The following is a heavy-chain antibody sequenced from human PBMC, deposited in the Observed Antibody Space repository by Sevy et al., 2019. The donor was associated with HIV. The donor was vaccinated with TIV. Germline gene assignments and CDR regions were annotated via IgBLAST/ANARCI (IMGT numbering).Heavy chain of an antibody. CDR1: GFTFSSYG. V-gene: IGHV3-33*01. Sequence: GESLKISCAASGFTFSSYGMHWVRQAPGKGLEWVAVIWYDGSNKYYADSVKGRFTISRDNSKNTLYLQMNSLRAEDTAVYYCARDRGEYSSSWLDYWGQGTLVTVSS. J-gene: IGHJ4*02. CDR3: ARDRGEYSSSWLDY. D-gene: IGHD6-13*01. CDR2: IWYDGSNK.